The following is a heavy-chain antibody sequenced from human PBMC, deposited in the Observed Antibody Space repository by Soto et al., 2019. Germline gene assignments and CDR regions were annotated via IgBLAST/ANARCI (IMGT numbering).Heavy chain of an antibody. V-gene: IGHV3-30*03. D-gene: IGHD6-19*01. J-gene: IGHJ4*02. CDR2: ISYDGSNK. CDR1: GFTFSSYG. Sequence: QVQLVEPGGGVVQPGRSLRLSCAASGFTFSSYGMHWVRQAPGKGLEWVAVISYDGSNKYYADSVKGRFTISRDNSKNTLYLQMNSLRAEDTAVYYCSGSTQWLVLGDNDYWGQGTLVTVSS. CDR3: SGSTQWLVLGDNDY.